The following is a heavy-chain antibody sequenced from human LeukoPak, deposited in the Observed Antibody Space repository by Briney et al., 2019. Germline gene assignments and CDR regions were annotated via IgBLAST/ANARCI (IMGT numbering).Heavy chain of an antibody. CDR2: IYSSGST. V-gene: IGHV4-39*07. Sequence: LETLSLTCNVSGVSISSSSYYWGWIRQPPGKGLEWIGSIYSSGSTNYNPSLKSRVTISVDTSKNQFSLKLSSVTAADTAVYYCARGRRQWLQLNSPVDYWGQGTLVTVSS. D-gene: IGHD5-24*01. CDR3: ARGRRQWLQLNSPVDY. J-gene: IGHJ4*02. CDR1: GVSISSSSYY.